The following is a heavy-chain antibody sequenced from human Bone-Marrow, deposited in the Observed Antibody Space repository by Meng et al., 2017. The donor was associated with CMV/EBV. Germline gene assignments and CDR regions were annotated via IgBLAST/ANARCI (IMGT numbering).Heavy chain of an antibody. V-gene: IGHV1-2*02. Sequence: ASVKVSCKASGYTFTGYYMHWVRQAPGQGLEWMGWINPNSGGTNYAQKFQGRVTMTRDTSISTVYMELSSLRSEDTAVYYCARGFPHFGMWSGYWVTYYYGMDVWGQGTTVTVSS. J-gene: IGHJ6*02. CDR3: ARGFPHFGMWSGYWVTYYYGMDV. CDR2: INPNSGGT. D-gene: IGHD3-3*01. CDR1: GYTFTGYY.